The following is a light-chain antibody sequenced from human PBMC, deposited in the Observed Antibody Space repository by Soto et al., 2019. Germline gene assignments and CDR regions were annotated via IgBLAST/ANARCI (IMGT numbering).Light chain of an antibody. CDR1: QSISSY. V-gene: IGKV1-39*01. J-gene: IGKJ3*01. CDR2: AAS. CDR3: QQSYSTPH. Sequence: DIQMTQSPSSLSASVGDRVTITCRASQSISSYLNWYQQKLGKAPKLLIYAASSLQSGVPSRFSGSGSGTDFTLTISSLQPEDFATYYCQQSYSTPHFGPGTKVDIK.